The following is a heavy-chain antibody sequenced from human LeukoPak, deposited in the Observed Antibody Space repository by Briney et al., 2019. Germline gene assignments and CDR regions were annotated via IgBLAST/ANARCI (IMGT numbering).Heavy chain of an antibody. Sequence: PSGTLSLTCAVSGGSISSSNWWSWVRQPPGKGLEWIGEIYHSGSTNYNPSLKSRVTISVDKSKNQFSLKLSSVTAADTAVYYCASTPPGYSYGSFDYWGQGTLVTVSS. J-gene: IGHJ4*02. CDR2: IYHSGST. V-gene: IGHV4-4*02. CDR1: GGSISSSNW. D-gene: IGHD5-18*01. CDR3: ASTPPGYSYGSFDY.